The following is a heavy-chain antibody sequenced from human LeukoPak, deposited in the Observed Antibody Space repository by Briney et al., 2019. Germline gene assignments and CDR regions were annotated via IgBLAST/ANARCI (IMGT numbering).Heavy chain of an antibody. Sequence: ASVKVSCKASGYTFTGYYMHWVRQAPGQGLEWMGRINPNSGGTNYAQKFQGRVTMTRDTSISTAYMELSRLRSDDTAVYYCASGGYSSSWYEDPNWFDPWGQGTLATVSS. J-gene: IGHJ5*02. CDR2: INPNSGGT. V-gene: IGHV1-2*06. CDR3: ASGGYSSSWYEDPNWFDP. D-gene: IGHD6-13*01. CDR1: GYTFTGYY.